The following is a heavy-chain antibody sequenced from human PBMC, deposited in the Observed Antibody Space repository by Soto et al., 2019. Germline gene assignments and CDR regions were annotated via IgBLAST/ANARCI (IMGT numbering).Heavy chain of an antibody. CDR1: GFTFSSYA. Sequence: EVQLLESGGGLVQPGGSLRLSCAASGFTFSSYAMSWVRQAPGKGLEWVSAISGSGGSTYYADSVKGRFTISRDNSKNTLYQQMNRPRPEDTAVYYCAKPPFRPPSSYTAVWGKGTTVTVPS. J-gene: IGHJ6*03. CDR3: AKPPFRPPSSYTAV. CDR2: ISGSGGST. V-gene: IGHV3-23*01.